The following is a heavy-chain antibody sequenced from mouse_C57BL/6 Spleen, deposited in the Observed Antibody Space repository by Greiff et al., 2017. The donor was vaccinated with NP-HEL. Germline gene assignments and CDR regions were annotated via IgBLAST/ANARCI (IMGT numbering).Heavy chain of an antibody. CDR1: GFTFSDYY. Sequence: EVQVVESGGGLVQPGGSLKLSCAASGFTFSDYYMYWVRQTPEKRLEWVAYISNGGGSTYYPDTVKGRFTISRDNAKNTLYLQMSRLKSEDTAMYYCARQEDYDLFAYWGQGTLVTVSA. D-gene: IGHD2-4*01. CDR2: ISNGGGST. V-gene: IGHV5-12*01. J-gene: IGHJ3*01. CDR3: ARQEDYDLFAY.